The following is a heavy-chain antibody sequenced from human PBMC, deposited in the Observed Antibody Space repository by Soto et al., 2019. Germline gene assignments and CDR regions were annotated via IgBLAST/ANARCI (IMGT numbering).Heavy chain of an antibody. CDR1: GYTFTGYY. CDR2: INPNSGGT. CDR3: AREGQFDARGLNNWFDP. V-gene: IGHV1-2*04. D-gene: IGHD3-10*01. Sequence: ASVKVSCKASGYTFTGYYMHWVRQAPGQGLEWMGWINPNSGGTNYAQKFQGWVTMTRDTSISTAYMELSRLRSDDTAVYYCAREGQFDARGLNNWFDPWGQGTLVTVSS. J-gene: IGHJ5*02.